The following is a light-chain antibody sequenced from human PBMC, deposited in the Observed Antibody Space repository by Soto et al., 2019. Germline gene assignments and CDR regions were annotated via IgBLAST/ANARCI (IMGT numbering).Light chain of an antibody. Sequence: DIQMTQSPSTLSASVGDRVSITCRASQSLNSWLAWYQQKPGKAPKLLIYKTSTLESVVPSSYICSRSGTVIPLTISNLQPDDFASYNCQQYNTYSFGQGTKLDIK. CDR2: KTS. V-gene: IGKV1-5*03. J-gene: IGKJ2*01. CDR1: QSLNSW. CDR3: QQYNTYS.